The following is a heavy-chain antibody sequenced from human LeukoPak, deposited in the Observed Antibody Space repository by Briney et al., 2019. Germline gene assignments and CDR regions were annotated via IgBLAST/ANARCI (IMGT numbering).Heavy chain of an antibody. CDR2: IYYSGST. D-gene: IGHD6-19*01. J-gene: IGHJ6*03. CDR1: GGSISSYY. Sequence: SETLSLTCTVSGGSISSYYWSWIRQPPGKGLEWIGYIYYSGSTNYNPSLKSRVTISVDTSKNQFSLKLSSVTAADTAVYYCARVVFVSSAVAGSDYYYYMDVWGKGTTVTVSS. CDR3: ARVVFVSSAVAGSDYYYYMDV. V-gene: IGHV4-59*01.